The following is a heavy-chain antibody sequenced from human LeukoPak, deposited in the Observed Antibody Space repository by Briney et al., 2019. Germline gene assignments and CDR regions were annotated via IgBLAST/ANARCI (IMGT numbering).Heavy chain of an antibody. Sequence: KSGGSLRLSCAASGFTVSNNHMSWVRQAPGKGLEWVGRIKSKTDGGTTDYAAPVKGRFTISRDDSKNTVYLQMNSLKTEDTAVYYCTTSVITAADYWGQGTLVTVSS. CDR2: IKSKTDGGTT. J-gene: IGHJ4*02. D-gene: IGHD3-16*01. CDR1: GFTVSNNH. CDR3: TTSVITAADY. V-gene: IGHV3-15*01.